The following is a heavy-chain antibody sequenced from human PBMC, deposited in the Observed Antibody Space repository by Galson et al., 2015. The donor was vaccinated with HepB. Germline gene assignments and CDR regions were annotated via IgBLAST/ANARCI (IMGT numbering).Heavy chain of an antibody. CDR2: IYTSGST. CDR1: GGSISSYY. Sequence: QVQLQESGPGLVKPSETLSLTCTVSGGSISSYYWSWIRQPPGKGLEWIGRIYTSGSTNYNPSLKSRVTMSVDTSKNQFSLKLSSVTAADTAVYYCARDRGYSYGLDYCYYMDVWGKGTTVTVSS. D-gene: IGHD5-18*01. V-gene: IGHV4-4*07. CDR3: ARDRGYSYGLDYCYYMDV. J-gene: IGHJ6*03.